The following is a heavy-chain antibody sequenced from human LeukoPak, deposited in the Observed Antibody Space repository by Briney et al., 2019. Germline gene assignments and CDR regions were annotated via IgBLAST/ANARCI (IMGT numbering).Heavy chain of an antibody. CDR1: GYTFTGYY. D-gene: IGHD6-13*01. CDR3: ARAPVYSSSWSPLYDY. V-gene: IGHV1-2*04. Sequence: GASVKVSCKASGYTFTGYYMHWVRQAPGQGLEWMGWINPNSGGTNYAQKFQGWVTMTRDTSISTAYMELSRLRSDDTAVYYCARAPVYSSSWSPLYDYWGQGTLVTVSS. J-gene: IGHJ4*02. CDR2: INPNSGGT.